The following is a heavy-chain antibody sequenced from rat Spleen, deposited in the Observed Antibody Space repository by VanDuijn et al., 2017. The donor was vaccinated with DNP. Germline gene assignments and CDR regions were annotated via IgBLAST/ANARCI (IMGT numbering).Heavy chain of an antibody. CDR1: GFTFSNYD. V-gene: IGHV5S14*01. D-gene: IGHD1-6*01. CDR3: ARHGMYTTDYYYDVMDA. Sequence: EVQLVESGGGLVQPGRSLKLSCAASGFTFSNYDMSWVRQTPTKGLEWVASITTSGDNTYYRDSVKGRFSISRDNAKTNQYLQMDSLRSEDTATYYCARHGMYTTDYYYDVMDAWGQGASVTVSS. CDR2: ITTSGDNT. J-gene: IGHJ4*01.